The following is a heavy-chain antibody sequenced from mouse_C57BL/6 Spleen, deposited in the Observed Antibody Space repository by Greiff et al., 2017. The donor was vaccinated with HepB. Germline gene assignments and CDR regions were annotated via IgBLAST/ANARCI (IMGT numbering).Heavy chain of an antibody. D-gene: IGHD2-5*01. Sequence: VQLQQSGAELARPGASVKLSCKASGYTFTSYGISWVKQRTGQGLEWIGEIYPRSGNTYYNEKFKGKATLTADKSSSTAYMELRSLTSEDSAVYICARERDRNYGFAYWGQGTLVTVSA. CDR1: GYTFTSYG. J-gene: IGHJ3*01. V-gene: IGHV1-81*01. CDR3: ARERDRNYGFAY. CDR2: IYPRSGNT.